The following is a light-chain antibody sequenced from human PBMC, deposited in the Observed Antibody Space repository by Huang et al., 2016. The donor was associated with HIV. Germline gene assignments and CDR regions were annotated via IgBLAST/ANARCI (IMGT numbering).Light chain of an antibody. V-gene: IGKV1-NL1*01. CDR2: ATS. CDR3: QQYYNTPYT. J-gene: IGKJ2*01. CDR1: QGITKS. Sequence: DIQMTQSPSSLSASVGDRVTITCRASQGITKSLAWYQQKPGKAPKLLLFATSRLERGVPSRFSGSGSGTDFTLTISSLQPEDFATYYCQQYYNTPYTFGQGTKLEI.